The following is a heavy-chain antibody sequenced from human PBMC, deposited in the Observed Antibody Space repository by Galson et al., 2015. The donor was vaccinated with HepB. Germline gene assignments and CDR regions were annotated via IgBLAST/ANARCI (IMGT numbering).Heavy chain of an antibody. CDR2: VKPDGGET. V-gene: IGHV3-7*01. CDR1: GFTFSSLW. J-gene: IGHJ4*02. Sequence: SLRLSCAASGFTFSSLWMTWVRQAPGKGPEWVASVKPDGGETYYVDSMKGRFTISRDNAKNSLYLQMNSLRAEDTAVYYCARGGSTSSWFWVDWGQGTLVTVSS. CDR3: ARGGSTSSWFWVD. D-gene: IGHD6-13*01.